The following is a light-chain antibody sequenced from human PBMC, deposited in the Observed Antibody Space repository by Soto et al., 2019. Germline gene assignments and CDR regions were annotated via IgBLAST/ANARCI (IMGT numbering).Light chain of an antibody. CDR3: QQYGRSGR. Sequence: IAVTLALSTLSPDTLEIATHSFRASQLVVTSYLHWYQHKPGRAPRLLISGALTRATGIPDRFSGSGSGTDFTLTISRLEPEDFAVYYCQQYGRSGRFGEGTK. J-gene: IGKJ1*01. CDR2: GAL. CDR1: QLVVTSY. V-gene: IGKV3-20*01.